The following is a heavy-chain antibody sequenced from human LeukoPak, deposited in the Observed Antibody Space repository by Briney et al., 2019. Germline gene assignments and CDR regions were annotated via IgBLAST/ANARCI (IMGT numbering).Heavy chain of an antibody. CDR3: AKSPSLLTGYDYYYMDV. CDR1: GFTFSSYA. V-gene: IGHV3-23*01. J-gene: IGHJ6*03. D-gene: IGHD3-9*01. CDR2: ISGSGGRT. Sequence: GVSLRLSCAASGFTFSSYAMSWVRQGPGKGLEWVSAISGSGGRTYYADSVKGRFTISRDNSKNTLYLQMNSLRAEDTAVYYCAKSPSLLTGYDYYYMDVWGKGTTVTVSS.